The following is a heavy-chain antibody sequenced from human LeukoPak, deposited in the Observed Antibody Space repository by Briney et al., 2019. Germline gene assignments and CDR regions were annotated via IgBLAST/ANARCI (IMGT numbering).Heavy chain of an antibody. J-gene: IGHJ4*02. CDR3: ARNGDFYNYVIFDY. V-gene: IGHV1-69*01. Sequence: SVKVSCKASGGTFSKYDISWVRQAPGQGLEWMGGISPIFGSANYAQKFQGRVTITADESTSTAYMELSSLTSEDTAVYYCARNGDFYNYVIFDYWGQGTLVTVSS. CDR1: GGTFSKYD. CDR2: ISPIFGSA. D-gene: IGHD1-20*01.